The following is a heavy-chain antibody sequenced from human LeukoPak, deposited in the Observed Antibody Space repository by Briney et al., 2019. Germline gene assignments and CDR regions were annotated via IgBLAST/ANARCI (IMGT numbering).Heavy chain of an antibody. J-gene: IGHJ4*02. V-gene: IGHV3-74*03. D-gene: IGHD6-13*01. CDR1: GFTLNRNW. CDR3: ARAPRYSSSWFDY. CDR2: VTTDGSST. Sequence: GGSLRLSCAASGFTLNRNWMHWVRQAPGKGLVWVSRVTTDGSSTTHAHFVKGRFPISRDNAKHTLYLHVHSQNPEDEALLLYARAPRYSSSWFDYWGQGTLVTVSS.